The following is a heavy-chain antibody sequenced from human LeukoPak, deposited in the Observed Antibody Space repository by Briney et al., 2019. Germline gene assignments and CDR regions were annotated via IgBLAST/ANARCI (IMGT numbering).Heavy chain of an antibody. CDR3: ARALGYCSSTSCYSLWSWFDP. D-gene: IGHD2-2*01. J-gene: IGHJ5*02. Sequence: GGSLRLSCAASGFTFSSYWMHWVRQAPGKGLVWVSRINSDGSSTSYAGSVKGRFTISRDNAKNTLYLQMNSLRAEDTAVYYCARALGYCSSTSCYSLWSWFDPWGQGTLVTVSS. V-gene: IGHV3-74*01. CDR2: INSDGSST. CDR1: GFTFSSYW.